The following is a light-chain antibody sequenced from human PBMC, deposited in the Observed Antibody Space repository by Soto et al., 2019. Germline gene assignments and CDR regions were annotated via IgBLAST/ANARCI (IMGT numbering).Light chain of an antibody. V-gene: IGKV1-13*02. CDR3: QQFNSYPPT. CDR1: QGISSA. CDR2: DAA. Sequence: AIQLTQSPSSLSASVGDRVTITCRASQGISSALAWYQQKPGKAPKLLIYDAACLESGVPSRFSGSGSGTDLTLTISSLQPEDFATYYCQQFNSYPPTFGQGTKLEIK. J-gene: IGKJ2*01.